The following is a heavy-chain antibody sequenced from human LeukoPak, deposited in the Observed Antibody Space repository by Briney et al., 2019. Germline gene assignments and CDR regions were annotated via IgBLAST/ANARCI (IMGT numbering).Heavy chain of an antibody. V-gene: IGHV4-4*07. CDR3: ASGHNSGWGYFDY. Sequence: SETLSLTCTVSGGSISSYQWSLIRQPAGKGLECIGRINTSGTTNYNPSLKSRVTMSVDTSKNQFSLKLSSVTAADTAVYYCASGHNSGWGYFDYWGQGSLVTVSS. J-gene: IGHJ4*02. CDR2: INTSGTT. D-gene: IGHD6-19*01. CDR1: GGSISSYQ.